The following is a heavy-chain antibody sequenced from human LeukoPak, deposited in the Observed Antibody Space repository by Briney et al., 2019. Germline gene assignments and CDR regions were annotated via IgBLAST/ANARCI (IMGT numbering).Heavy chain of an antibody. CDR2: ISSSSSYI. CDR3: ARSKAAAGEQLDY. Sequence: GGSLRLSCAASGFTFSSYSMNWVRQAPGKGLEWVSSISSSSSYIYYADSVKGRFTISRDNAKNSLYLQMNSLRAEDTAVYYCARSKAAAGEQLDYWGQGTLVTVSS. V-gene: IGHV3-21*01. D-gene: IGHD6-13*01. J-gene: IGHJ4*02. CDR1: GFTFSSYS.